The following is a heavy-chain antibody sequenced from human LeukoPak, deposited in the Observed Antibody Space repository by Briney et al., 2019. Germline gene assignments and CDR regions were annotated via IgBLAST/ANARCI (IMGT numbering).Heavy chain of an antibody. CDR1: GFTFDDYA. V-gene: IGHV3-9*01. Sequence: PGGSLRLSCAASGFTFDDYAMHWVRQAPGKGLEWVSGISWNSGSIGYADSVKGRFTISRDNAKNSLYLQMNSLRAEDTAVYFCAKDSNLGRIEYWGQGALVTVSS. CDR2: ISWNSGSI. CDR3: AKDSNLGRIEY. J-gene: IGHJ4*02.